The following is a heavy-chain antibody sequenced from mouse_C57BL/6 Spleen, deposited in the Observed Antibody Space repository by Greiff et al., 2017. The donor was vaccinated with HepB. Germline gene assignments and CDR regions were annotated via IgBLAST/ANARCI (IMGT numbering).Heavy chain of an antibody. CDR1: GFNIKDYY. D-gene: IGHD2-4*01. CDR3: ARSSIYYDYDGAWFAY. J-gene: IGHJ3*01. V-gene: IGHV14-1*01. Sequence: EVQLQQSGAELVRPGASVKLSCTASGFNIKDYYMHWVKQRPEQGLEWIGRIDPEDGDTEYAPKFQGKATMTADTSSNTAYLQLSSLTSEDTAVYYCARSSIYYDYDGAWFAYWGQGTLVTVSA. CDR2: IDPEDGDT.